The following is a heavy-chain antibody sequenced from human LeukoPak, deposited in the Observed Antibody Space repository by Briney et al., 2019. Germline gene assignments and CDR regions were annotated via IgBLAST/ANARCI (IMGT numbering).Heavy chain of an antibody. CDR1: GFPFSSYW. Sequence: PGGSLRLSCAASGFPFSSYWMSRVRQAPGKGPGVVANTKQDGNEKYYVESVKGRFTISRDNAKNSLYLQMNSLRAEDTAVYYCARRLLSDHYYYIDVWGKGTTVTVSS. D-gene: IGHD5-18*01. CDR3: ARRLLSDHYYYIDV. V-gene: IGHV3-7*01. J-gene: IGHJ6*03. CDR2: TKQDGNEK.